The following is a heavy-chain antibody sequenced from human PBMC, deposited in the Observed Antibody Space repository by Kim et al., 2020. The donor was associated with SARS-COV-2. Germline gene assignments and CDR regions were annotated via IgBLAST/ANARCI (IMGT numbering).Heavy chain of an antibody. CDR3: ARARAFDI. CDR1: GDSVSSFGYY. Sequence: SETLSLTCTVSGDSVSSFGYYWSWIRQPPGKGLEWIGYVSYSGGTSYNPSLKSRVTISADTPKNQFSLRLNSVTAADTAVYYCARARAFDIWGQGTMVTVS. V-gene: IGHV4-61*08. CDR2: VSYSGGT. J-gene: IGHJ3*02. D-gene: IGHD6-6*01.